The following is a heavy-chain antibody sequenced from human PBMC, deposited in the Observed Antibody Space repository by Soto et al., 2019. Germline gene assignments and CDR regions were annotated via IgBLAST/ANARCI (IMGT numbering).Heavy chain of an antibody. J-gene: IGHJ4*02. Sequence: GASVKVSCKASGNTFTSYDINWVRQATGHGLEWMGWINPNSGNIGYAQKFQGRVTMTRDTAIRTAYMEVSRLRSDDTAVYYCARGLASGSDYRLDYWGQGTLVTVSS. CDR1: GNTFTSYD. D-gene: IGHD3-10*01. V-gene: IGHV1-8*01. CDR2: INPNSGNI. CDR3: ARGLASGSDYRLDY.